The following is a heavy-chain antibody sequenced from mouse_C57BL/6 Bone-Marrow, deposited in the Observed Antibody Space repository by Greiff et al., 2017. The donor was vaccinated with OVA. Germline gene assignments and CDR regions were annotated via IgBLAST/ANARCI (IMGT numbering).Heavy chain of an antibody. CDR1: GYTFTSYW. CDR3: ARWPPYAMDY. CDR2: IYPGSGST. J-gene: IGHJ4*01. Sequence: QVQLQQPGAELVKPGASVKMSCKASGYTFTSYWITWVKQRPGQGLEWIGDIYPGSGSTNYNEKFKSKATLTVDTSSSTAYMQLSSLTSEDAEVDDCARWPPYAMDYWGQGTSVTVSS. V-gene: IGHV1-55*01.